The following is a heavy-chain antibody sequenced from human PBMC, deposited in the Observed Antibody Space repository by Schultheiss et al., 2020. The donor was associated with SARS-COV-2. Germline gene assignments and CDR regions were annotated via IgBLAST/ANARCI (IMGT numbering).Heavy chain of an antibody. D-gene: IGHD3-10*01. J-gene: IGHJ3*02. CDR1: GGSFSGYY. CDR2: INHSGST. V-gene: IGHV4-34*01. Sequence: SETLSLTCAVYGGSFSGYYWSWIRHPPGKGLEWIGEINHSGSTNYNPSLKSRVTISVDTSKNQFSLKLSSVTAADTAVYYCARGLGVRPRDRDDAFDIWGQGTMVTVSS. CDR3: ARGLGVRPRDRDDAFDI.